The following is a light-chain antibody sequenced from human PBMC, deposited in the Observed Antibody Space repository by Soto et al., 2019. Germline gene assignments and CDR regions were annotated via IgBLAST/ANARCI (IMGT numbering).Light chain of an antibody. V-gene: IGKV3-20*01. CDR3: QQYGTTPWT. CDR2: AAS. CDR1: QSVSNNY. J-gene: IGKJ1*01. Sequence: EIVWTQSPGTLSLSPGDRATLSCRASQSVSNNYLAWYHQKPGRAPRLVISAASSRATGIPDRFSGSGSGTDFTLTISRLEPEDFAVYYCQQYGTTPWTFGQGTNVEFK.